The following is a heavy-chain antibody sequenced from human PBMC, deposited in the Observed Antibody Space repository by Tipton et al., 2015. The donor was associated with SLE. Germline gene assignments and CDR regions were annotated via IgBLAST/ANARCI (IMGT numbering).Heavy chain of an antibody. Sequence: SLRLSCAVSSGSISSSDWWSWVRQPPGKGLEWIGEIYRSGSATYNPSLKSRVTISMDKSKDQFSLNLASVTPADTAVYYCARNGFYSLDYWGQETLVTVSS. D-gene: IGHD3-22*01. CDR3: ARNGFYSLDY. CDR2: IYRSGSA. V-gene: IGHV4-4*02. CDR1: SGSISSSDW. J-gene: IGHJ4*02.